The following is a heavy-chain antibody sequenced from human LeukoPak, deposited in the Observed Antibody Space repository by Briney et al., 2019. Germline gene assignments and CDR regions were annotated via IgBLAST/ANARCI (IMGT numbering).Heavy chain of an antibody. CDR2: INHSGST. V-gene: IGHV4-39*07. CDR3: ARGWEPAYYYGSGSSRRGPYFDY. CDR1: GGSISSSSYY. J-gene: IGHJ4*02. Sequence: SETLSLTCTVSGGSISSSSYYWGWIRQPPGKGLEWIGEINHSGSTNYNPSLKSRVTISVGTSKNQFSLKLSSVTAADTAVYYCARGWEPAYYYGSGSSRRGPYFDYWGQGTLVTVSS. D-gene: IGHD3-10*01.